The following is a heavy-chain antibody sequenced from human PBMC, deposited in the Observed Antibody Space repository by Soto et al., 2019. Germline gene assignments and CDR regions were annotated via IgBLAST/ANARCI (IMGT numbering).Heavy chain of an antibody. Sequence: SETLSLTCRVEGGSFSDYYWNWIRQSPERGLEWIGEINYRGTHNYNPSLRSRVTLSVDTSKNEFSLRLDSVTAADTAVYYCARGGGVRTSQMVWFDPWGQGTVVTVSS. V-gene: IGHV4-34*01. CDR2: INYRGTH. CDR1: GGSFSDYY. CDR3: ARGGGVRTSQMVWFDP. J-gene: IGHJ5*02. D-gene: IGHD3-16*01.